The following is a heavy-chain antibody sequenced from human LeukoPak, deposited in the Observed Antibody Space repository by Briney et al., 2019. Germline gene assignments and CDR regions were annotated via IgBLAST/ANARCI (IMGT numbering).Heavy chain of an antibody. CDR2: IYPGDSDT. CDR1: GYRFISYW. D-gene: IGHD3-16*01. J-gene: IGHJ1*01. CDR3: ARGFGYFRH. V-gene: IGHV5-51*01. Sequence: PGESLKISCKGSGYRFISYWIAWVRHTPGKGLECMGIIYPGDSDTRYSPSFQGQVTISADKSISTAYLQWSSLKASDTAMYYCARGFGYFRHWGQGTLVTVSS.